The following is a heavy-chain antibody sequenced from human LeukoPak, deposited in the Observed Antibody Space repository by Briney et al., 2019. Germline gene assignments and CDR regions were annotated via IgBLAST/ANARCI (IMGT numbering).Heavy chain of an antibody. CDR1: GGSISSYY. CDR3: ARHGGDYTFDY. Sequence: PSETLSLTCTVSGGSISSYYWSWIRQPPGKGLEWIGYMDYSGSTNYNPSLKSRVSISVDTSKNQFSLKLRPVTAADTAVYYCARHGGDYTFDYWGQGTLVTVSS. CDR2: MDYSGST. V-gene: IGHV4-59*08. D-gene: IGHD4-17*01. J-gene: IGHJ4*02.